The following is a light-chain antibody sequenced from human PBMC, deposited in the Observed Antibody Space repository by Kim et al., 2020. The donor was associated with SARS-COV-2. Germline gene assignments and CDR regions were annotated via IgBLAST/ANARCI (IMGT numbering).Light chain of an antibody. CDR3: ATWDGSLNGVV. CDR2: CDD. Sequence: QSVLTQPPSVSGAPRQRVTISCSGSISNIRNHAVSWYQQLPGKAPKLLIYCDDLPPSGVSDRFSGFKSGTSASLAISGLQSEDEADYYCATWDGSLNGVVFGGGTQLTVL. V-gene: IGLV1-36*01. J-gene: IGLJ3*02. CDR1: ISNIRNHA.